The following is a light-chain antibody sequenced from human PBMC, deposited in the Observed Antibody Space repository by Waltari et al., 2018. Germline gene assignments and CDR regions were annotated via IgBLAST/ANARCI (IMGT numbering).Light chain of an antibody. V-gene: IGKV2-40*01. CDR2: KIS. CDR3: MQRIKYPIT. J-gene: IGKJ5*01. CDR1: QSLLDTDDGNTY. Sequence: DIVMTQTPLSLPVTPGEPASISCRSSQSLLDTDDGNTYLDWYLQKAGQSPQLLIYKISYRVSGVPDRFSGSGSGTDFTLHINRVEAEDVGVYYCMQRIKYPITFGQGTRLEIK.